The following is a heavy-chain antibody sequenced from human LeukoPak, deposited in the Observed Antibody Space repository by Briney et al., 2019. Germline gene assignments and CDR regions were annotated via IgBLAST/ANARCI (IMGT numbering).Heavy chain of an antibody. CDR1: GGSIGSYY. V-gene: IGHV4-59*04. Sequence: SGTLSLTCTVSGGSIGSYYWSWIRQPPGKGLEWIGSIYYSGSTYYNPSLNSRVTMFIDMSKNHFSLKMSSVTATDTAVYYCARLVCGGGSCPAEFDYWGQGTLVTVSS. J-gene: IGHJ4*02. CDR3: ARLVCGGGSCPAEFDY. CDR2: IYYSGST. D-gene: IGHD2-15*01.